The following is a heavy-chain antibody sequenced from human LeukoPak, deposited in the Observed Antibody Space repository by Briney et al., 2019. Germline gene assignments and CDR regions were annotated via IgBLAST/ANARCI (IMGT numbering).Heavy chain of an antibody. CDR1: GGTFSSYA. Sequence: GASVKVSCKASGGTFSSYAISWVRQAPGQGLEWMGGIIPIFGTANYAQKFQGRVTITTDESTSTAFMELSSLRSEDTAVYYCARAAGVGATGFDYWGQGTLVTVSS. CDR2: IIPIFGTA. CDR3: ARAAGVGATGFDY. V-gene: IGHV1-69*05. D-gene: IGHD1-26*01. J-gene: IGHJ4*02.